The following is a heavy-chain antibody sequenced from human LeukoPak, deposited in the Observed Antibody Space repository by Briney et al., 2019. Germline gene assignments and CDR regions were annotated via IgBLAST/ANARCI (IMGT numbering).Heavy chain of an antibody. CDR2: IKPDGNEQ. CDR3: GRERVSAYDY. CDR1: GFIFSDYW. Sequence: WGSLRLSCAASGFIFSDYWTGWVRQAPGKGREWVASIKPDGNEQYYVDSVRGRFTISRDNSKDSLFLQMDSLRDDDTAMYYCGRERVSAYDYWGQGTLVTVSS. J-gene: IGHJ4*02. V-gene: IGHV3-7*01.